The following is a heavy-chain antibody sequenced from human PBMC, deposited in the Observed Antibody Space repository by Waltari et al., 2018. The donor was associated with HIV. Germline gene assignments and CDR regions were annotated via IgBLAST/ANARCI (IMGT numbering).Heavy chain of an antibody. J-gene: IGHJ4*02. CDR3: ARTTCGGDCPLDY. D-gene: IGHD2-21*02. CDR2: IIPIFGTA. Sequence: QVQLVQSGAEVTKPGSSVKVSCEAHGGTCSRDALSWVRQAPGQGLEWMGGIIPIFGTANDAQKFQGRVTITADESTSTAYMELSSLRSEDTAVYYCARTTCGGDCPLDYWGQGTLVTVSS. V-gene: IGHV1-69*01. CDR1: GGTCSRDA.